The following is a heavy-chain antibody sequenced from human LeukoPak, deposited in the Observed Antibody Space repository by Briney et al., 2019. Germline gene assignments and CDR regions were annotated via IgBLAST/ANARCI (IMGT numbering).Heavy chain of an antibody. CDR3: ARGRQIVVVPAAEYYFDY. D-gene: IGHD2-2*01. Sequence: SETLSLTCTVSGGSISSYYWSWIRQPAGKGLEWIGYIYYSGSTYYNPSLKSRVTISVDTSKNQFSLKLSSVTAADTAVYYCARGRQIVVVPAAEYYFDYWGQGTLVTVSS. J-gene: IGHJ4*02. CDR1: GGSISSYY. V-gene: IGHV4-59*06. CDR2: IYYSGST.